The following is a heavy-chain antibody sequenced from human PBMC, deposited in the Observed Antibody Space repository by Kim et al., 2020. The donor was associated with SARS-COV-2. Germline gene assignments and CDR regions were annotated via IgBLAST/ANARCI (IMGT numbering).Heavy chain of an antibody. CDR3: ARDRSTPYYYYGMDV. Sequence: GGSLRLSCAASGFTFSSYEMNWVRQAPGKGLEWDSYISSSGSTIYYADSVKGRFTISRDNAKNSLYLQMNSLRAEDTAVYYCARDRSTPYYYYGMDVWGQGTTVTVSS. J-gene: IGHJ6*02. CDR1: GFTFSSYE. CDR2: ISSSGSTI. V-gene: IGHV3-48*03.